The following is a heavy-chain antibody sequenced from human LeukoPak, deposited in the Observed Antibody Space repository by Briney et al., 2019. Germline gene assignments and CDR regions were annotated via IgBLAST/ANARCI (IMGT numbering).Heavy chain of an antibody. CDR2: ISSSSSYI. D-gene: IGHD4-17*01. Sequence: GGSLRLSCAASGFTFSSYIMHWVRQAPAKGLAWVSSISSSSSYIYYADSVKGRFTISRDNAKNSLYLQMNSLRAEDTAVYYCARDNEGGDYVPDYCGEGTLVTVSS. V-gene: IGHV3-21*01. J-gene: IGHJ4*02. CDR1: GFTFSSYI. CDR3: ARDNEGGDYVPDY.